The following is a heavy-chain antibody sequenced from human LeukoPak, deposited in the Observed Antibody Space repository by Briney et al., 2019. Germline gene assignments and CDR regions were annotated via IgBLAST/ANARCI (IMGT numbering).Heavy chain of an antibody. CDR3: AKVEPDSSGYQDAFDI. D-gene: IGHD3-22*01. J-gene: IGHJ3*02. V-gene: IGHV3-30*02. Sequence: GGSLRLSCAASGFTFSTSGMHWVRQTPGKGLEWVTFIRYDGSDKYYADSVKGRFTISRDNSKNTLYLQMNSLRAEDTAVYYCAKVEPDSSGYQDAFDIWGQGTMVTVSS. CDR2: IRYDGSDK. CDR1: GFTFSTSG.